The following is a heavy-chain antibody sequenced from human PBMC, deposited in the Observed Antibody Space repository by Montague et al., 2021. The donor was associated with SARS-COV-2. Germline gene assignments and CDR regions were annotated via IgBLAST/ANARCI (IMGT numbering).Heavy chain of an antibody. CDR2: INHNGGT. CDR3: ARETEDSSDSPVVDY. V-gene: IGHV4-34*01. CDR1: GGSFTGYY. J-gene: IGHJ4*02. Sequence: SQTLSLTCAVNGGSFTGYYWTWIRQPPGKGLEWIGEINHNGGTNYNPSLKSRVTMSVDRSKNQFSLTLNSVTAADTAVYYCARETEDSSDSPVVDYWGQGTLVTVSS. D-gene: IGHD3-22*01.